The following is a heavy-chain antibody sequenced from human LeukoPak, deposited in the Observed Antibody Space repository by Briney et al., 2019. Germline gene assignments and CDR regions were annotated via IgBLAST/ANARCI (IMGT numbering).Heavy chain of an antibody. Sequence: GGSLRLSCAAPGFSFSRYTMSWVRQAPGKGLEWVSFIGGSGDSTYYADSAKGRFSISRDNSKNTLYLQMNSLRAEDTAVYYCAKDASFTIFYTDYWGLGTLVTVSS. J-gene: IGHJ4*02. CDR3: AKDASFTIFYTDY. CDR2: IGGSGDST. V-gene: IGHV3-23*01. CDR1: GFSFSRYT. D-gene: IGHD3-3*01.